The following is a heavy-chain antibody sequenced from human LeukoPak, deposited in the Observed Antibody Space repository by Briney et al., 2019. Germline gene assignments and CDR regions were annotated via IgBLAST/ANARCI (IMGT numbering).Heavy chain of an antibody. J-gene: IGHJ3*01. D-gene: IGHD4-17*01. V-gene: IGHV3-48*03. Sequence: GGSLRLSCAASGFTFSSYEMNWVRQAPGKGLEWVSYVSSSGRTIYYADSVKGRFTVSRDNAKNSLYPQMNSLRAEDTAVYYCARDRDYRFFAFDLWGQGTMVTVSS. CDR1: GFTFSSYE. CDR3: ARDRDYRFFAFDL. CDR2: VSSSGRTI.